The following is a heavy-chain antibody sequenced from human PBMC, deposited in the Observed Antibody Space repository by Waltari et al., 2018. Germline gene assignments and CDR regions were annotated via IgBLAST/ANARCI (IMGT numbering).Heavy chain of an antibody. J-gene: IGHJ4*02. V-gene: IGHV5-51*03. CDR3: ARPAYYYDSSGYYADY. Sequence: EVQLVQSGAEVKKPGESLKISCKGSGYRFTSYWLDWVRPMPGKGLEWMGFIYPGDSDTRYSPSFQGQVTISADKSISTAYLQWSSLKASDTAMYYCARPAYYYDSSGYYADYWGQGTLVTVSS. CDR2: IYPGDSDT. D-gene: IGHD3-22*01. CDR1: GYRFTSYW.